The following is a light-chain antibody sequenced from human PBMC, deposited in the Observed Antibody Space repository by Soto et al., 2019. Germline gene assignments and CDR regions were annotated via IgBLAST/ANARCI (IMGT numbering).Light chain of an antibody. CDR1: SSDVGGYNY. CDR2: DVS. Sequence: QSVLTQPASVSGSPGQSITISCTGTSSDVGGYNYVSWYQQHPGKAPKLMIYDVSNRPSGVSDRFSASKSGHTASLTISGPPADDDDDYYCSSYTSSSTHVVFGGGTKLTVL. CDR3: SSYTSSSTHVV. V-gene: IGLV2-14*01. J-gene: IGLJ2*01.